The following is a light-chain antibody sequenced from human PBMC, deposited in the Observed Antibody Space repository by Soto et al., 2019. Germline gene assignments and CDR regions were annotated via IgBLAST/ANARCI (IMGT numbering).Light chain of an antibody. CDR3: SSYTSSGTYV. J-gene: IGLJ1*01. CDR1: SSDVGGYNY. V-gene: IGLV2-14*01. Sequence: QSVLTQPRSVSGSPGQSVTISCTGTSSDVGGYNYVSWYQQHPGKAPKLMIYEVSNRPSGVSNRFSGSKSGNTASLTISGLQAEDETDYYCSSYTSSGTYVFGTGTKVTVL. CDR2: EVS.